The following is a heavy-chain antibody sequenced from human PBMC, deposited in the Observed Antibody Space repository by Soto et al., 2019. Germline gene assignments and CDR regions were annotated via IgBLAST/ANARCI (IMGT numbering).Heavy chain of an antibody. Sequence: ASVKVSCKASGYTFTSYGISWVRQAPGQGLEWMGWISAYNGNTNYAQKLQGRVTMTTDTSTSTAYMELRSLRSDNTAVYYCARLLWFGELLSREDYWGQGTLVTVSS. J-gene: IGHJ4*02. CDR3: ARLLWFGELLSREDY. D-gene: IGHD3-10*01. CDR1: GYTFTSYG. CDR2: ISAYNGNT. V-gene: IGHV1-18*01.